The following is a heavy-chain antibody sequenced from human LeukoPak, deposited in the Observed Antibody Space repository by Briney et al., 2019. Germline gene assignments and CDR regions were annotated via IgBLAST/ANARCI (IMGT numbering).Heavy chain of an antibody. CDR1: GFTFSSYG. CDR3: AKGVAAAGIDGY. Sequence: GGTLRLSCAASGFTFSSYGMSWVRQAPGKGLEWVSAISGSGGSTYYADSVKGRFTISRDNSKNTLYLQMNSLRAEDTAVYYCAKGVAAAGIDGYWGQGTLVTVSS. CDR2: ISGSGGST. D-gene: IGHD6-13*01. V-gene: IGHV3-23*01. J-gene: IGHJ4*02.